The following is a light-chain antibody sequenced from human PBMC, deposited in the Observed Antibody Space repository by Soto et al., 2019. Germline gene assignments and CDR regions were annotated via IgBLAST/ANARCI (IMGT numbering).Light chain of an antibody. J-gene: IGLJ2*01. V-gene: IGLV1-44*01. Sequence: QSVLTQPPSASGTPGHSVTISCSGSNSNIGSNAVNWYQLLPGTAPILLIYSSSRRPSGDPDRFSVSKSGTSASLAISGLQSEDEDDYDCESWADSLNGVIFGGGTKLTVL. CDR2: SSS. CDR1: NSNIGSNA. CDR3: ESWADSLNGVI.